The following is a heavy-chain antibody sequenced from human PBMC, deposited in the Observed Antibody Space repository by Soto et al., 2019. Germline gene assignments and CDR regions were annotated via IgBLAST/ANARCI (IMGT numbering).Heavy chain of an antibody. J-gene: IGHJ4*01. Sequence: GGSLRLSCAASGCSFSTYNMNWVRQAPGRGLEWVSYISSRSSTIYHADSVKVRFTISRDNAKNSLYLQMDSLRDEDTAVYFCPRAIAVSSTSMGYWGLETRVTGAS. CDR1: GCSFSTYN. CDR2: ISSRSSTI. CDR3: PRAIAVSSTSMGY. D-gene: IGHD6-19*01. V-gene: IGHV3-48*02.